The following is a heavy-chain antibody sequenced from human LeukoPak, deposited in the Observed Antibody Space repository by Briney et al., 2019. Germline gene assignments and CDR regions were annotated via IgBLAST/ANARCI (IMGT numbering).Heavy chain of an antibody. D-gene: IGHD1-14*01. Sequence: PGGSLRLSCAASGFTFSSQALSWVRQAPGKGLEWVSSFTGSAGNIHYADSVKGRFTLSRDSSKETMYLQMNSLRVDYTAMYFCAAGGGNTFNPWGQGILVTVSS. J-gene: IGHJ5*02. CDR2: FTGSAGNI. CDR3: AAGGGNTFNP. CDR1: GFTFSSQA. V-gene: IGHV3-23*01.